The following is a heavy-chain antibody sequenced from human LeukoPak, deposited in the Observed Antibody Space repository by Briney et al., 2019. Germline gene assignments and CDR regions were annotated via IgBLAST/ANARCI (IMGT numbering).Heavy chain of an antibody. J-gene: IGHJ4*02. CDR2: ISWTSGSI. V-gene: IGHV3-9*01. D-gene: IGHD2-15*01. CDR1: GFTFDDYA. CDR3: VAQGYCSGGSCGYFDY. Sequence: GGSLRLSCAASGFTFDDYAMHWVRQAPGKGLEWVSGISWTSGSIGYADSVKGRFTISRDNAKNSLYLQMNSLRAEDTALYYCVAQGYCSGGSCGYFDYWGQGTLVTVSS.